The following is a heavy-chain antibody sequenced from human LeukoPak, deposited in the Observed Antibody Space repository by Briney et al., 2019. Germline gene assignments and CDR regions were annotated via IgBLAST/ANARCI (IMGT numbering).Heavy chain of an antibody. D-gene: IGHD4-11*01. V-gene: IGHV3-53*01. J-gene: IGHJ6*02. CDR3: ASDYSNYYYGMDV. CDR2: IYSGGST. Sequence: GGSLRLSCAASGFTVSSNYMSWVRQAPGKGLEWVSVIYSGGSTYYADSVKGRFTTSRDNSKNTLYLQMNSLRAEDTAVYYCASDYSNYYYGMDVWGQGTTVTVSS. CDR1: GFTVSSNY.